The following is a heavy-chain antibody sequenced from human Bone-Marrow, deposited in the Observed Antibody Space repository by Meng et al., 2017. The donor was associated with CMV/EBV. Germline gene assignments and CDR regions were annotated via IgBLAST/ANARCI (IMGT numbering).Heavy chain of an antibody. CDR1: GFTFSSYW. J-gene: IGHJ4*02. CDR2: INSDGSST. Sequence: GESLKISCAASGFTFSSYWMHWVRQAPGKGLVWVSRINSDGSSTSYADSVKGRFTISRDNAKNTVFLQMNSLRAEDTAVYYCARAPRGSGSLMARYWGQGTRVTGSS. D-gene: IGHD1-26*01. V-gene: IGHV3-74*01. CDR3: ARAPRGSGSLMARY.